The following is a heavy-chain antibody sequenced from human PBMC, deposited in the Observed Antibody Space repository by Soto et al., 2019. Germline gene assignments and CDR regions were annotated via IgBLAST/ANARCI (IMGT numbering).Heavy chain of an antibody. J-gene: IGHJ4*02. V-gene: IGHV3-30-3*01. D-gene: IGHD5-18*01. Sequence: GGSLRLSCAASGFTFSNYILHWVRQAPGKGLEWVAMILHDGNNRYYADSVKGRFTISRDNSKSTLYLQVDSLRTEDTAVYYCARTFSSTWLAGAQFYYWGQGALVTVSS. CDR1: GFTFSNYI. CDR3: ARTFSSTWLAGAQFYY. CDR2: ILHDGNNR.